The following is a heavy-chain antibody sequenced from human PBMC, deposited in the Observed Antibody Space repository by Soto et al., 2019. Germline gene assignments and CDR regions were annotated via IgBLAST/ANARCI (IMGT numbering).Heavy chain of an antibody. J-gene: IGHJ6*02. Sequence: QVQLVESGGGVVQPGRSLRLSCAASGFTFSSYGMHWVRQAPGKGLEWVAVISYDGSNKYYADSVKGRFTISRDNSKNTLYLQMNSLRAEDTAVYYCAKDQYGGYYYYGMDVWGQGTTVTFSS. V-gene: IGHV3-30*18. CDR2: ISYDGSNK. D-gene: IGHD3-16*01. CDR3: AKDQYGGYYYYGMDV. CDR1: GFTFSSYG.